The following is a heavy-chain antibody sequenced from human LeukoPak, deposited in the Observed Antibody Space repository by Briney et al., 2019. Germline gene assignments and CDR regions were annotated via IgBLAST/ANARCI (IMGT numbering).Heavy chain of an antibody. CDR2: ISSNSAYI. J-gene: IGHJ4*02. V-gene: IGHV3-21*01. Sequence: PGGSLRLSCAASGFSFSDYAMDWVRQAPGKGLEWVSAISSNSAYIYYADSVKGRFTISRDNAKSSVSLQMNSLRDDDTAVYYCARLRRLDYWGQGTLVTVSS. CDR3: ARLRRLDY. CDR1: GFSFSDYA.